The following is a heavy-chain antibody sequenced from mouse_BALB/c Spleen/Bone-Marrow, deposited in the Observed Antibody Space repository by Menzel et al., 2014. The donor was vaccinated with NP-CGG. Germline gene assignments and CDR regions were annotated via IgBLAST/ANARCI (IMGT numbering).Heavy chain of an antibody. Sequence: EVQLVESGAGLVKPGASVKLSCTASGFNIKDTYMHWVKQRPEQGLEWIGRIDPANGNTKYDPKFQGKATITADSSSNTAYLQLSSLTSEDTAVYYCARFPYDYGGGDYWGQGTTLTVSS. D-gene: IGHD2-4*01. J-gene: IGHJ2*01. CDR1: GFNIKDTY. CDR3: ARFPYDYGGGDY. CDR2: IDPANGNT. V-gene: IGHV14-3*02.